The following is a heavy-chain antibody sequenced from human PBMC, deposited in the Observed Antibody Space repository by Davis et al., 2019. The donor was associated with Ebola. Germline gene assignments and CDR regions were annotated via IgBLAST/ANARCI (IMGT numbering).Heavy chain of an antibody. Sequence: PGGSLRLSCAASGFTFSDSWMHWVRQDPGKGPVWVSRINSDGRDATYADSVKGRFTISRDNSKNTLYLQMNSLRAEDTAVYYCARGGNIVVVGYAFDIWGQGTMVTVSS. CDR3: ARGGNIVVVGYAFDI. V-gene: IGHV3-74*03. CDR2: INSDGRDA. CDR1: GFTFSDSW. J-gene: IGHJ3*02. D-gene: IGHD2-15*01.